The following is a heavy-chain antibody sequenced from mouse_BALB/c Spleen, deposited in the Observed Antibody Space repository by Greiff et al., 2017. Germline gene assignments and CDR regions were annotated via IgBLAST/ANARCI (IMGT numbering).Heavy chain of an antibody. V-gene: IGHV5-6-4*01. CDR2: ISSGGSYT. CDR3: TRDYDYAAWFAY. CDR1: GFTFSSYT. D-gene: IGHD2-4*01. J-gene: IGHJ3*01. Sequence: EVQGVESGGGLVKPGGSLKLSCAASGFTFSSYTMSWVRQTPEKRLEWVATISSGGSYTYYPDSVKGRFTISRDNAKNTLYLQMSSLKSEDTAMYYCTRDYDYAAWFAYWGQGTLVTVSA.